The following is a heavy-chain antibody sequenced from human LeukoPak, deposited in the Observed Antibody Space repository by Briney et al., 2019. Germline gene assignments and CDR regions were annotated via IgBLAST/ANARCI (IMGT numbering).Heavy chain of an antibody. CDR1: GGSISSGGYY. V-gene: IGHV4-30-2*01. J-gene: IGHJ4*02. Sequence: SETLSLTCTVSGGSISSGGYYWSWIRQPPGKGLEWIGYIYHSGSTYYNPSLKSRVTISVDRSKNQFSLKLSSVTAADTAVYYCAREGHYTIFGVAPPLDWGQGTLVTVSS. CDR3: AREGHYTIFGVAPPLD. CDR2: IYHSGST. D-gene: IGHD3-3*01.